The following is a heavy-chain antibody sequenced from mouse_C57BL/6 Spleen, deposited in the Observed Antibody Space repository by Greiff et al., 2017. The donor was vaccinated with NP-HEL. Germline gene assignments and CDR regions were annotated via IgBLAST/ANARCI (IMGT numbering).Heavy chain of an antibody. Sequence: VQLQQPGAELVMPGASVKLSCKASGYTFTSYWMHWVKQRPGQGLEWIGEIDPSDSYTNYNQKFKGKSTLTVDKSSSTAYMQLSSLTSEDSAVYYCARRDDYGPFAYWGQGTLVTVSA. V-gene: IGHV1-69*01. J-gene: IGHJ3*01. CDR1: GYTFTSYW. D-gene: IGHD2-4*01. CDR2: IDPSDSYT. CDR3: ARRDDYGPFAY.